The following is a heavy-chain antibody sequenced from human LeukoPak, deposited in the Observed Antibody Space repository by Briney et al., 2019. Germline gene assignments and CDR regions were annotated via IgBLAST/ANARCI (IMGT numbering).Heavy chain of an antibody. CDR3: AKDNTGYSSGWYYH. V-gene: IGHV3-23*01. D-gene: IGHD6-19*01. CDR1: GFTFSSYG. CDR2: ISVSGGST. J-gene: IGHJ5*02. Sequence: GGSLRLSCAASGFTFSSYGMSWVRHAPGKGLEWVSAISVSGGSTYYADSVKGRFTISRDNSKNALYLQMNSLRAEDTAVYYCAKDNTGYSSGWYYHWGQGTLVTVSS.